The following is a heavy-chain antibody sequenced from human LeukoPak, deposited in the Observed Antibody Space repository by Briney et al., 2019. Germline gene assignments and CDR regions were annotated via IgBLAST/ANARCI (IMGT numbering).Heavy chain of an antibody. D-gene: IGHD2-21*02. J-gene: IGHJ5*02. V-gene: IGHV1-2*02. CDR1: RYTFTSYY. CDR2: INPNSGDT. Sequence: ASVKVSCKAYRYTFTSYYMHWVRQAPGQGLEWMGRINPNSGDTNYTQRFQGRVTMTRDTSINTAYMELSRLKSDDTAVYYCARELASCGGDCPRWFDPWGQGTLVTVSS. CDR3: ARELASCGGDCPRWFDP.